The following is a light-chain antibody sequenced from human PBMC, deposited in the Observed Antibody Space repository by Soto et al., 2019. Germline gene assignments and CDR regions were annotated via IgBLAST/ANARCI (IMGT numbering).Light chain of an antibody. CDR1: SSDVGGYNY. CDR2: DVS. Sequence: DLTQPASVSGSHGQSITISCTGTSSDVGGYNYVSWYQQHPGKAPILMIYDVSNRPSGVSNRFSGSKSGNTASLTISGLQAEDEADYYCSSYTSSSTYVFGTGTKVTV. J-gene: IGLJ1*01. CDR3: SSYTSSSTYV. V-gene: IGLV2-14*01.